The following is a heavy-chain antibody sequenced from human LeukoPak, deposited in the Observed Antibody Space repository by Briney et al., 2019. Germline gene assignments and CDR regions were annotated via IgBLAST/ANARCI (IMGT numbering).Heavy chain of an antibody. CDR3: ARTRGSLAYEDDSSGLDLDY. CDR2: LIPIFGTP. J-gene: IGHJ4*02. V-gene: IGHV1-69*13. Sequence: GASVKVSCKASGGTFSNYAFSWVRQAPGQGLEWMGALIPIFGTPNYAQKFQGRVTITADESTSTVYMELSSLRSEDTAVFYCARTRGSLAYEDDSSGLDLDYWGQGTLVTVSS. CDR1: GGTFSNYA. D-gene: IGHD3-22*01.